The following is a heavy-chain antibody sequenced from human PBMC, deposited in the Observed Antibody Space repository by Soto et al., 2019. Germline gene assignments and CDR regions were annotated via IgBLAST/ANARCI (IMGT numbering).Heavy chain of an antibody. CDR2: IKTKVDGGTA. J-gene: IGHJ6*02. CDR1: GFTFSNDW. Sequence: EVQLVESGGGLVKPGGSLRLSCAASGFTFSNDWMTWVRQAPGKGLEWIGRIKTKVDGGTAEYAAPVEVRFTISIDNSKNKLKLQMYSLKVEDTAVYFCTNYRAQGSNEYCCAMDVWGQGTTVTVSS. V-gene: IGHV3-15*01. CDR3: TNYRAQGSNEYCCAMDV. D-gene: IGHD2-21*02.